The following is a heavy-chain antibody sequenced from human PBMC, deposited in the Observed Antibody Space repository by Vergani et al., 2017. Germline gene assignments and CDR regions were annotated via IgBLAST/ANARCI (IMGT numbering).Heavy chain of an antibody. CDR1: GFSLSNARMG. CDR3: AQLILTRVEPYYYYGMDV. CDR2: IFSNDEK. D-gene: IGHD6-6*01. J-gene: IGHJ6*02. V-gene: IGHV2-26*01. Sequence: QVTLKESGPVLVKPTETLTLTCTVSGFSLSNARMGVSWIRQPPGKALEWLAHIFSNDEKSYSTSLKSRLTISKDTSKSQVVLTMTNMDPVDTATYYCAQLILTRVEPYYYYGMDVWSQGTTVTVSS.